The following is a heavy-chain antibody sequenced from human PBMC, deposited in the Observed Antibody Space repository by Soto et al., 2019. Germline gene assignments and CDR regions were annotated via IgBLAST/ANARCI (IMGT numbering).Heavy chain of an antibody. Sequence: GESLKISCNGSGYTFTIYWIVWVRQKPGKGLEWMGIIHGGDSDTRYSPSFQGQVTISADKSIGTAYLQWTSLKASDAAMYYCARRGAKAFGLDVWGQGTTVTVSS. J-gene: IGHJ6*02. D-gene: IGHD3-16*01. CDR2: IHGGDSDT. CDR3: ARRGAKAFGLDV. V-gene: IGHV5-51*01. CDR1: GYTFTIYW.